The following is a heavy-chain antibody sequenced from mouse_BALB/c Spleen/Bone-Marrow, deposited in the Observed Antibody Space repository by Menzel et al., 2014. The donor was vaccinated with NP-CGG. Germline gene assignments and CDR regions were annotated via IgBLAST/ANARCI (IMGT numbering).Heavy chain of an antibody. CDR1: GFTFSSYG. CDR2: ISTGGSQT. V-gene: IGHV5-6*01. CDR3: ARRGYDNSYWYFGV. D-gene: IGHD2-10*02. Sequence: EVQLVESGGDLVKPGGSLKLSRAASGFTFSSYGMSWVRQTPDKRLEWVATISTGGSQTYYTDSVKGRFTISRDNAKNTLYLQMSSLESEDSAIYYCARRGYDNSYWYFGVWGAGTTVTVSS. J-gene: IGHJ1*01.